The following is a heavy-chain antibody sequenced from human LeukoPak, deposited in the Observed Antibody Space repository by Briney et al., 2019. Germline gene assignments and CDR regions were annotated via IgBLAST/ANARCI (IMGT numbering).Heavy chain of an antibody. CDR1: GYTFTSYY. CDR3: ARDADTAMGVQESNYFDY. Sequence: GASVKASCKPSGYTFTSYYMHWLRQAPGQGLEWMGIINPRGGSTSYAQKFQGRVTMTRDTSTSTVYMELRRLRSEDTAVYYCARDADTAMGVQESNYFDYWGQGTLVTVSS. V-gene: IGHV1-46*01. CDR2: INPRGGST. D-gene: IGHD5-18*01. J-gene: IGHJ4*02.